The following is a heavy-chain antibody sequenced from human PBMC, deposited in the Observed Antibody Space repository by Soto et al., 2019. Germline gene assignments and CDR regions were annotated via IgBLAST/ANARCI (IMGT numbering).Heavy chain of an antibody. Sequence: QVQLQESGPGLVKPSETLSLTCTVSGGSVRSGSYYWSWIRQPPGKGLEWIGYIYYSGTTNYNPSPKSRVTISVDTSKNQFSLTLSSVTAADTAVYYCARVEDYGDYFDYWGQGTLVTVSS. J-gene: IGHJ4*02. CDR2: IYYSGTT. D-gene: IGHD4-17*01. CDR1: GGSVRSGSYY. CDR3: ARVEDYGDYFDY. V-gene: IGHV4-61*01.